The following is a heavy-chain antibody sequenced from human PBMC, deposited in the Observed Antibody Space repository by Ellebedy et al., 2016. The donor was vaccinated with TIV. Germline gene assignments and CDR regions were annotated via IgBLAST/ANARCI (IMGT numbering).Heavy chain of an antibody. V-gene: IGHV3-72*01. CDR1: GFILSDHD. J-gene: IGHJ4*02. D-gene: IGHD5-18*01. CDR2: IGNGAKSDTT. Sequence: PGGSLRLSCAVSGFILSDHDMDWVRQAPGKGLEWVARIGNGAKSDTTQYAASVKGRFTISRDDSKNSLYLQMSSLKTEDTAVYYCARIGYSYEFDYWGQGTLVTVSS. CDR3: ARIGYSYEFDY.